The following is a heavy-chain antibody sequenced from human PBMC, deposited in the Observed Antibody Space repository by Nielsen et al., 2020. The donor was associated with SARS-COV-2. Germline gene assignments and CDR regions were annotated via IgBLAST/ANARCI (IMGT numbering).Heavy chain of an antibody. CDR2: LSYDGNNE. D-gene: IGHD6-13*01. CDR3: AREDRTNWYGVDY. V-gene: IGHV3-30*03. CDR1: GFTFSDYG. Sequence: GESLKISCAASGFTFSDYGMHWVRQAPGKGLEWVSSLSYDGNNENYADSVKGRFTISRDNSKNTLYLQMNSLRVEDTAVYYCAREDRTNWYGVDYWGQGTLVTVSS. J-gene: IGHJ4*02.